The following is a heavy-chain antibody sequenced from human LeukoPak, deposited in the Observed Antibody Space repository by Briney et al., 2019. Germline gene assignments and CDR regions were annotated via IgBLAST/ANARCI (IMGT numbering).Heavy chain of an antibody. V-gene: IGHV3-53*01. CDR2: VHSGGGT. J-gene: IGHJ4*02. Sequence: GGSLRLSCAASGFTVSNNYMTWVRQAPGKGLEWVSVVHSGGGTYYADSVKGRFTISRDNSKNTLYLQMNSLRAEDTAVYYCARDARDWGQGTLVTVSS. CDR3: ARDARD. CDR1: GFTVSNNY.